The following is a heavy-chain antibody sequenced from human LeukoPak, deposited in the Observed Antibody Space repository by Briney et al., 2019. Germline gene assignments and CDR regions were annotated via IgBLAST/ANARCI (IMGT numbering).Heavy chain of an antibody. CDR1: GGSFSGYY. CDR3: ARSHDYSTSLAFDA. J-gene: IGHJ3*01. CDR2: ITYSGST. D-gene: IGHD4-11*01. Sequence: PSETLSLTCADYGGSFSGYYWSWIRQPPGKGLEWIGEITYSGSTNYNPSLKSRVTISVDTSKNQFSLKLPSVTAADTAVYYCARSHDYSTSLAFDAWGQGTMVTVSS. V-gene: IGHV4-34*01.